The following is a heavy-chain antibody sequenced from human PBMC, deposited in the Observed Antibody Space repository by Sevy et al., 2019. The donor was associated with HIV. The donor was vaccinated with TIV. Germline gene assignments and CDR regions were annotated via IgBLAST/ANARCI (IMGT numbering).Heavy chain of an antibody. Sequence: GESLKISCVASQFNFDTYAIHWVRQAPGKGLEWVAMIWYDGSSKDYAESVKGRFAISGDNSQNTAFLQMNGLRAEDTGVYYCATNMVHAGAYDSYFNFWGQGSLVTVSS. CDR2: IWYDGSSK. V-gene: IGHV3-33*01. CDR1: QFNFDTYA. CDR3: ATNMVHAGAYDSYFNF. D-gene: IGHD3-10*01. J-gene: IGHJ4*02.